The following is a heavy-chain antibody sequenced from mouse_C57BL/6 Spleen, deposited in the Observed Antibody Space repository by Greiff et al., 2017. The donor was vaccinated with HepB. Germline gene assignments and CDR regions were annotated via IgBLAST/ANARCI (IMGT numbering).Heavy chain of an antibody. CDR1: GYSFTSYY. V-gene: IGHV1-66*01. CDR2: IYPGSGNT. D-gene: IGHD2-4*01. J-gene: IGHJ3*01. Sequence: QVQLQQSGPELVKPGASVKISCKASGYSFTSYYIHWVKQRPGQGLEWIGWIYPGSGNTKYNEKFKGKATLTADTSSSTAYMQLSSLTSEDSAVYYCARQNYDYTWFAYWGQGTLVTVSA. CDR3: ARQNYDYTWFAY.